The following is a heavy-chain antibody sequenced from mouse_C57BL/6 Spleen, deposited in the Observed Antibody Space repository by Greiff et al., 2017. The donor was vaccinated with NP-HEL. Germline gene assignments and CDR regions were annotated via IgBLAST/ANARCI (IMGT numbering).Heavy chain of an antibody. V-gene: IGHV1-54*01. Sequence: QVQLQQSGAELVRPGTSVKVSCKASGYAFTNYLIEWVKQRPGQGLEWIGVINPGSGGTNYNEKFKGKATLTADKSSSTAYMQLSSLTSEDSAVYFCARGDGYYGYYFDCWGKGATLTVSS. CDR2: INPGSGGT. CDR3: ARGDGYYGYYFDC. CDR1: GYAFTNYL. D-gene: IGHD2-3*01. J-gene: IGHJ2*01.